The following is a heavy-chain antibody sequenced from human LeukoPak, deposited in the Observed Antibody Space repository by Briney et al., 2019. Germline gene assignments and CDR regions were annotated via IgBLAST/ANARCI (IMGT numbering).Heavy chain of an antibody. CDR2: IYPGDSDT. CDR1: GYSLTSYW. V-gene: IGHV5-51*01. CDR3: AREGDSTRSYDY. Sequence: GESLKTSCKGSGYSLTSYWIGLVRQMPGKGLEWMGIIYPGDSDTRYSPSFQGQVTISADKSISTAYLQWSSLKDSDTAMYYCAREGDSTRSYDYWGQGTLVTVSS. D-gene: IGHD2-2*01. J-gene: IGHJ4*02.